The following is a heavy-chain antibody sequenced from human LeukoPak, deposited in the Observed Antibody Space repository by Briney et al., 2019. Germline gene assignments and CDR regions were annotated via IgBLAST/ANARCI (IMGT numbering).Heavy chain of an antibody. CDR1: GGSISSYY. CDR2: IYTSGST. J-gene: IGHJ4*02. Sequence: SETLSLTCTVSGGSISSYYWSWIRQPAGKGLEWIGRIYTSGSTNYNPSLKSRVTISVDKSKNQFSLKLSSVTAADTAVYYCARTSAWNGAPSVWGQGTLVTVCS. V-gene: IGHV4-4*07. D-gene: IGHD1-1*01. CDR3: ARTSAWNGAPSV.